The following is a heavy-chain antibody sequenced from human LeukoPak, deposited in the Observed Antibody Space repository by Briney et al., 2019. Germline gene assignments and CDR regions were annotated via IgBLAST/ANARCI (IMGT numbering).Heavy chain of an antibody. CDR2: INQDGSDE. D-gene: IGHD2-2*01. V-gene: IGHV3-7*03. Sequence: PGGSLRLSCAASGLTFSRYWLTWVRQAPGKGLEWVANINQDGSDENYVDSVRGRFTVSRDNAKNSLHLQMNNLRNEDTAVYQCVSRGCTVSASFAASFRCFDHWGRGIRVTVSS. CDR1: GLTFSRYW. J-gene: IGHJ4*02. CDR3: VSRGCTVSASFAASFRCFDH.